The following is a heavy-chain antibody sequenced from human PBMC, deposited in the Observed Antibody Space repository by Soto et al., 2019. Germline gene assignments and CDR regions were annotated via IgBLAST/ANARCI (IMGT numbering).Heavy chain of an antibody. Sequence: QVQLVQSGAEVKKPGSSVKVSCKASGGTFSSYAISWVRQAPGQGLEWMGGIIPIFGTANYAQKFQGRVTITADESTRTAYMELSILRSEDTAVYYCAGRHCVSTSCFLNCFDPWGQGTLATVSS. CDR2: IIPIFGTA. V-gene: IGHV1-69*12. D-gene: IGHD2-2*01. CDR3: AGRHCVSTSCFLNCFDP. CDR1: GGTFSSYA. J-gene: IGHJ5*02.